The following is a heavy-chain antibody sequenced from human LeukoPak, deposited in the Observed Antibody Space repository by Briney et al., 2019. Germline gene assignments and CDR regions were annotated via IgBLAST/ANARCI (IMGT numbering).Heavy chain of an antibody. D-gene: IGHD3-9*01. CDR2: ISAYNGDT. Sequence: ASVKVSCKASTYNFGSFGINWVRQAPGQGLEWMGWISAYNGDTNYAQKFQGRVTMTTDTSTSTAYMELRSLRSDDTAVYYCARVHYDILTGYSYFDYWGQGTLVTVSS. V-gene: IGHV1-18*01. J-gene: IGHJ4*02. CDR1: TYNFGSFG. CDR3: ARVHYDILTGYSYFDY.